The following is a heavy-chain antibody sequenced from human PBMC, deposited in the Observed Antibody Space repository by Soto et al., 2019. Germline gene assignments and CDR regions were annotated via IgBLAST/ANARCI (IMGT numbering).Heavy chain of an antibody. CDR3: AREDLGYCSSTSCYRDNWFDP. V-gene: IGHV5-10-1*01. D-gene: IGHD2-2*02. J-gene: IGHJ5*02. CDR1: GYSFTSYW. CDR2: IDPSDSYT. Sequence: GASLKISCQGSGYSFTSYWISWVRQMPGKGLEWMGRIDPSDSYTNYSPSFQGHVTISADKSISTAYLQWSSLKASDTAMYYCAREDLGYCSSTSCYRDNWFDPWGQGTLVTVSS.